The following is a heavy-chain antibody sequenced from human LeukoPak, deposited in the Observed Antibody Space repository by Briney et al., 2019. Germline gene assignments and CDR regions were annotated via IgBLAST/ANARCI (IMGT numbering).Heavy chain of an antibody. V-gene: IGHV3-23*01. CDR3: ARESGGSSGWYLDY. Sequence: GGSLRLSCAASGFTFSSYAMSWVRQAPGKGLEWVSAISGSGGSTYYADSVKGRFTISRDNSKNTLYLQMNSLRAEDTAVYYCARESGGSSGWYLDYWGQGTLVTVSS. CDR1: GFTFSSYA. CDR2: ISGSGGST. D-gene: IGHD6-19*01. J-gene: IGHJ4*02.